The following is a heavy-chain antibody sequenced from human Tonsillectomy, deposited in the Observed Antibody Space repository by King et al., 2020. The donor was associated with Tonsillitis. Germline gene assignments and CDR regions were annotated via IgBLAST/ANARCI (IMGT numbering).Heavy chain of an antibody. CDR2: TYYRSKWYR. Sequence: VQLQQSGPGLVKPSQTLSLTCAISGDSVSSNSAAWNWSRQAPSRVLEWLGRTYYRSKWYRDYSVSVKSRITINTHTSKNQVSLQLNSVTPEDTAVYYCARDYPGGGGSYYDYWGQGTLVTVSS. CDR1: GDSVSSNSAA. D-gene: IGHD2-21*01. J-gene: IGHJ4*02. V-gene: IGHV6-1*01. CDR3: ARDYPGGGGSYYDY.